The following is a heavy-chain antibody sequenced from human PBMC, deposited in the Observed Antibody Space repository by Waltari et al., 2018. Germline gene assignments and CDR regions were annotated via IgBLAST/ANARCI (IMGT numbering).Heavy chain of an antibody. V-gene: IGHV1-69*14. D-gene: IGHD1-26*01. CDR3: TSNTYYVPDY. CDR2: VIPTFGTT. Sequence: QVHLVQSGPEVKKPGSSVRVSCQAAGEILNSYAIAWVRQAPGQGLEWMGRVIPTFGTTNYAQNFQGRLKITSDTSTTSVTMELSGLKFDDTGIYYCTSNTYYVPDYWGQGTVVNV. CDR1: GEILNSYA. J-gene: IGHJ4*02.